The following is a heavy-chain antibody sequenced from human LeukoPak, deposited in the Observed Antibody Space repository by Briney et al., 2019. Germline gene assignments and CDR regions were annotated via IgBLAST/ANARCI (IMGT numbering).Heavy chain of an antibody. CDR2: IYHSGST. CDR3: ARVGAAGGDFDY. CDR1: GGSISSYY. Sequence: SETLSLTCTVSGGSISSYYWSWIRQPPGKGLEWIGSIYHSGSTYYNPSLKSRVTISVDTSKNQFSLKLSSVTAADTAVYYCARVGAAGGDFDYWGQGTLVTVSS. V-gene: IGHV4-38-2*02. J-gene: IGHJ4*02. D-gene: IGHD6-13*01.